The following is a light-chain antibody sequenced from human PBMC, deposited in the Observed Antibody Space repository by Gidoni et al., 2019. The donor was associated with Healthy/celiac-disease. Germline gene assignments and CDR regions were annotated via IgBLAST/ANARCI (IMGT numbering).Light chain of an antibody. Sequence: IVLTQSPAPLSLSPGERATLSCRASQSVSSYLAWYQQKPGQAPRLLIYDASNRATGIPARFSGSGSGTDFTLTISSLEPEDFAVYYCQQRSNWPPITFGGXTKVEIK. CDR3: QQRSNWPPIT. J-gene: IGKJ4*01. CDR2: DAS. V-gene: IGKV3-11*01. CDR1: QSVSSY.